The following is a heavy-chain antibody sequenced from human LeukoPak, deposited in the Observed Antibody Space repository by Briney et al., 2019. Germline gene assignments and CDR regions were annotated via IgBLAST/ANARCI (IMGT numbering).Heavy chain of an antibody. CDR2: ISSENGKT. CDR3: ARDLGYCTNGVCHTRFDY. Sequence: ASVKVSCKASGYLFFNFGISWVRRAPGQGLEWVGWISSENGKTRYAQKVQGRVSLTMDTPANTAYMELSSLTFDDTAVYYCARDLGYCTNGVCHTRFDYWGQGTLVAVSS. CDR1: GYLFFNFG. D-gene: IGHD2-8*01. V-gene: IGHV1-18*01. J-gene: IGHJ4*02.